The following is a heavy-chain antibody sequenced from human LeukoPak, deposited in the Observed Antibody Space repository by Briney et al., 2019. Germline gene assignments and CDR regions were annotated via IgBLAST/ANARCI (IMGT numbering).Heavy chain of an antibody. J-gene: IGHJ4*02. Sequence: GGSLRLSCAASGFTFSSYAMHWVRQAPGKGLEYVSAINNDGGSTYYANSVKGRFTISRDNSKNTLYLQMGSLRAEDMAVYYCVRPLSGTYWYYFDYWGRGTLVTVSS. CDR2: INNDGGST. CDR3: VRPLSGTYWYYFDY. CDR1: GFTFSSYA. V-gene: IGHV3-64*01. D-gene: IGHD1-26*01.